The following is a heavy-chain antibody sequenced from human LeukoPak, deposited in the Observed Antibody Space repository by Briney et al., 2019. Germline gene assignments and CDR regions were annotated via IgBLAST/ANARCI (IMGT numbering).Heavy chain of an antibody. Sequence: GASVKVSCKVAGGTINNFAISWVRQAPGQGLEWMGGLSPVLATYAQKFQGRVTITADESTDTVYMELGSLISEDTATYFCARDREISARPGGWFDPWGQGTQVTVSS. CDR3: ARDREISARPGGWFDP. CDR1: GGTINNFA. V-gene: IGHV1-69*13. J-gene: IGHJ5*02. CDR2: LSPVLA. D-gene: IGHD6-6*01.